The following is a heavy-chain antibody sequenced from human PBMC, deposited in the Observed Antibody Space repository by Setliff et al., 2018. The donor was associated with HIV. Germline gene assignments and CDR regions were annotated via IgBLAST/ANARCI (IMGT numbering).Heavy chain of an antibody. V-gene: IGHV3-33*06. J-gene: IGHJ4*02. CDR3: AKGYSGYDCTLDY. CDR2: IWFDGSKK. CDR1: GFTFDDFG. Sequence: GGSLRLSCAASGFTFDDFGMTWVRQAPGKGLEWVAVIWFDGSKKYYADSVKGRFTISRGNSKNTLYLQMNSLRAEDTAVYYCAKGYSGYDCTLDYWGQGTPVTVSS. D-gene: IGHD5-12*01.